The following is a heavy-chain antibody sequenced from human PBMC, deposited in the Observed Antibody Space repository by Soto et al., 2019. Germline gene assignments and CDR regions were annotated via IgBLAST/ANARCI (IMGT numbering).Heavy chain of an antibody. J-gene: IGHJ4*02. Sequence: LRLSCVGTGLNFDDFAMHWVRQAPGKGLEWVSGITWNSRVLAYADSVKGRITISRDNARNSLYLQMDSLRDEDTALYYCAKGRYDFWSPYYFDSWGQGTLVTVSS. V-gene: IGHV3-9*01. CDR3: AKGRYDFWSPYYFDS. D-gene: IGHD3-3*01. CDR2: ITWNSRVL. CDR1: GLNFDDFA.